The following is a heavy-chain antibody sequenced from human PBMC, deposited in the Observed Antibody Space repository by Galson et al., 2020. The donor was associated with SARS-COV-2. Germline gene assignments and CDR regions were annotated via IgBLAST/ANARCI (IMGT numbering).Heavy chain of an antibody. J-gene: IGHJ6*02. CDR1: GYTLTELS. CDR2: FDPEDGET. Sequence: ASVKVSCKVSGYTLTELSMHWVRQAPGKGLEWMGGFDPEDGETIYAQKFQGRVTMTEDTSTDTAYMELSSLRSEDTAVYYCATAPAVAGTHLAYYYYYGMDVWGQGTTVTGSS. CDR3: ATAPAVAGTHLAYYYYYGMDV. D-gene: IGHD6-19*01. V-gene: IGHV1-24*01.